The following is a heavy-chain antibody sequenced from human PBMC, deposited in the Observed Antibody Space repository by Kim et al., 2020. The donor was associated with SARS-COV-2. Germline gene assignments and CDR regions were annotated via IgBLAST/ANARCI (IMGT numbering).Heavy chain of an antibody. V-gene: IGHV3-53*01. CDR3: ARLTFGGVIATDY. D-gene: IGHD3-16*02. CDR2: IYSGGST. Sequence: GGSLRLSCAAPGFTVSSNYMSWVRQAPGKGLEWVSVIYSGGSTYYADSVKGRFTISRDNSKNTLYLQMNSLRAEDTAVYYCARLTFGGVIATDYWGQGTLVTVSS. J-gene: IGHJ4*02. CDR1: GFTVSSNY.